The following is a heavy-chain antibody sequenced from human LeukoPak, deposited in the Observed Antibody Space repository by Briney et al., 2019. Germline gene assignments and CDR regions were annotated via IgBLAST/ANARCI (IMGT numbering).Heavy chain of an antibody. CDR3: ARVRYRLAETYIDY. V-gene: IGHV1-2*02. J-gene: IGHJ4*02. Sequence: ASVKLSCKASGYTFTNYGISWVRQAPGQGREWMGGINPNSGDTNYAQKFQGRVTMTRDTSISTAYMERSRLRSDDTAVYYCARVRYRLAETYIDYWGQGTLVTVSS. CDR2: INPNSGDT. D-gene: IGHD3-16*01. CDR1: GYTFTNYG.